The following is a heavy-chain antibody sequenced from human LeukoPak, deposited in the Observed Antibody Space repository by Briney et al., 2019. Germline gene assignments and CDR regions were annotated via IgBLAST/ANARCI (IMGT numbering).Heavy chain of an antibody. Sequence: PSETLSLTCAVYGGSFSGYYWSWNRQPPGKGLEWIGEINHSGSTNYNPSLKSRVTISVDTSKNQFSLKLTSVTAADTAVYHCSRGLRYSQSYVAEYWGLGTLVTVSS. D-gene: IGHD5-12*01. CDR1: GGSFSGYY. J-gene: IGHJ4*02. V-gene: IGHV4-34*01. CDR2: INHSGST. CDR3: SRGLRYSQSYVAEY.